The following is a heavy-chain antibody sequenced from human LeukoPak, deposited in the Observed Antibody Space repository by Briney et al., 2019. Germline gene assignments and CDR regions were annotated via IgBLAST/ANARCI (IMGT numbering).Heavy chain of an antibody. CDR2: ISAYNGNT. CDR3: ARDLFYDSSGYYFWPT. D-gene: IGHD3-22*01. Sequence: ASVKLSCKASGYTFTSYGISWVRQAPGQGLEWMGWISAYNGNTNYAQKLQGRVTMTTDTSTSTAYMELRSLRSDDTAVYYCARDLFYDSSGYYFWPTWGQGTLVTVSS. CDR1: GYTFTSYG. J-gene: IGHJ5*02. V-gene: IGHV1-18*01.